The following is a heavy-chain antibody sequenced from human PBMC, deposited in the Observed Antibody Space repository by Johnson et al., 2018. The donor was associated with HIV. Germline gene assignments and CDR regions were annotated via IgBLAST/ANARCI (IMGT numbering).Heavy chain of an antibody. Sequence: VQLVESGGGLVQPGGSLRLSCAASGFTLSTYWMSWVRQAPGKGLEWVANIKQDGSEKYCVDSVKGRFTISRDNAKNSLYLQMNSLRAEDTAVYYCARGGLLWFGHPADWCQGTMVTVSS. CDR1: GFTLSTYW. J-gene: IGHJ3*01. CDR2: IKQDGSEK. V-gene: IGHV3-7*01. CDR3: ARGGLLWFGHPAD. D-gene: IGHD3-10*01.